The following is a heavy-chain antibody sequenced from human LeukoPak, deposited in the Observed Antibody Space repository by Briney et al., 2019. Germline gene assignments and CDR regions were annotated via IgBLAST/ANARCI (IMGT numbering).Heavy chain of an antibody. CDR2: INPNSGGT. J-gene: IGHJ4*02. V-gene: IGHV1-2*02. CDR3: ARGPLSGSTHSGSYYPEPIDY. CDR1: GYTFTGYY. D-gene: IGHD1-26*01. Sequence: ASVKVSCKASGYTFTGYYMHWVRRAPGQGLEWMGWINPNSGGTNYAQKFQGRVTMTRATSISTAYLELNRLRSDDTAVYYCARGPLSGSTHSGSYYPEPIDYWGQGTLVTVSS.